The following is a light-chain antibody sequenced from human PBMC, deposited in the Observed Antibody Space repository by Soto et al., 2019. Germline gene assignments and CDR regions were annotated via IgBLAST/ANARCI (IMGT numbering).Light chain of an antibody. J-gene: IGLJ2*01. CDR3: QVWDSSSDHPVV. V-gene: IGLV3-21*04. Sequence: SYELTEPPSVSVAPGKTARITCGGNNIGSKSVHWYQQKPGQAPVLVIYYDSDRPSGIPERFSGSNSGNTATLTISRVEAWDEADYYCQVWDSSSDHPVVFGGGTKLNVL. CDR2: YDS. CDR1: NIGSKS.